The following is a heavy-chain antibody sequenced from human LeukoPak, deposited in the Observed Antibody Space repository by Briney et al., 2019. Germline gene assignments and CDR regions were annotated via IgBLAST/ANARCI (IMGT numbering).Heavy chain of an antibody. D-gene: IGHD3-16*01. V-gene: IGHV4-59*01. CDR3: ARDSLRDQGGY. J-gene: IGHJ4*02. CDR2: IYYSGST. Sequence: SETLSLTCTVSGGSISSYYWSWIRQPPGKGLEWIGYIYYSGSTNYNPSLKSRVTISVDTSKNRFSLKLSSVTAADTAVYYCARDSLRDQGGYWGQGTLVTVSS. CDR1: GGSISSYY.